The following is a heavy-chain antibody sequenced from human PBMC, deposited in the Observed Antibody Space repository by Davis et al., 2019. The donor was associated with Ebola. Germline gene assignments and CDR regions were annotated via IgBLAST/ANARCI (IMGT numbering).Heavy chain of an antibody. V-gene: IGHV3-11*06. CDR1: GFTFSDYY. CDR3: AREGNYREQLGPYYYGMDV. Sequence: GESLKISCAASGFTFSDYYMSWIRQAPGKGLEWVSYISSSSSYTNYADSVKGRFTISRDNAKNSLYLQMNSLRAEDTAVYYCAREGNYREQLGPYYYGMDVWGQGTTVTVSS. CDR2: ISSSSSYT. D-gene: IGHD6-6*01. J-gene: IGHJ6*02.